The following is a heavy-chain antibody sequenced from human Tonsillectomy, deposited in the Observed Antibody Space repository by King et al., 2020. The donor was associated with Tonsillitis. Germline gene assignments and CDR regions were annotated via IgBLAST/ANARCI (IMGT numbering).Heavy chain of an antibody. J-gene: IGHJ4*02. Sequence: VQLVESGGGLVKPGGSLRLSCAASGFTFSTYSMNWVRQAPGKGLEWVSTISSSSSYIYYADSVKGRFTISRDNAKNSLYLQMKSLRAEDTAVYYCARDGTRGYFDYWGQGTLVTVSS. CDR1: GFTFSTYS. V-gene: IGHV3-21*01. CDR2: ISSSSSYI. CDR3: ARDGTRGYFDY. D-gene: IGHD1-26*01.